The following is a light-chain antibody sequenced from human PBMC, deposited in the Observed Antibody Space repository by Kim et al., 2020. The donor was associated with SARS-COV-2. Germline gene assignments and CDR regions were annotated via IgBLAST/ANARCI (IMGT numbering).Light chain of an antibody. J-gene: IGLJ1*01. V-gene: IGLV2-11*01. CDR3: CSYAGSPPYV. CDR2: DVT. CDR1: SSDVGLYNY. Sequence: QSALTQPGSVSGSPGQSVTISCTGTSSDVGLYNYVSWYQQHPGKAPKLMIYDVTERPSGVSGRFSASKSANTASLTISGLQAEDEADYYCCSYAGSPPYVFGTGTKVTVL.